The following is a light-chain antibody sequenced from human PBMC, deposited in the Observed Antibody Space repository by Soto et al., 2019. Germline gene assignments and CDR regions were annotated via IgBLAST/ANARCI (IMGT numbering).Light chain of an antibody. J-gene: IGLJ2*01. V-gene: IGLV2-23*01. CDR1: SSDVGSYNL. Sequence: QPVLTQPASVSGSPGQSITISCTGTSSDVGSYNLVSWYQQHPGKAPKFIIYEGSKRPSGVSNRFSGSKSGNTASLTISGLQAEDEADYYCFSSAGSSTVIFGGGTKLPVL. CDR2: EGS. CDR3: FSSAGSSTVI.